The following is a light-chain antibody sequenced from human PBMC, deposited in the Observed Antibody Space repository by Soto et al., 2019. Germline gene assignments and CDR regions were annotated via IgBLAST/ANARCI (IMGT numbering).Light chain of an antibody. CDR1: NIGTKS. CDR3: QVWDNSTDHVV. J-gene: IGLJ2*01. Sequence: SYELTQPPSVSVAPGQTARITCGGDNIGTKSVHWYQQRPGQAPVLVVYDDSDRPSRIPERFSGSNSGNTATLTISRVEAGDEADFYCQVWDNSTDHVVFGGGTWLTVL. V-gene: IGLV3-21*02. CDR2: DDS.